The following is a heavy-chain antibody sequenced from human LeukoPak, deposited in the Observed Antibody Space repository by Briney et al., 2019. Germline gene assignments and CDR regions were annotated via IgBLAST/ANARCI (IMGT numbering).Heavy chain of an antibody. V-gene: IGHV4-4*02. CDR1: GGSISSSNW. D-gene: IGHD2-15*01. CDR2: IYHSGST. CDR3: ARPLSLGYCSGGSCYGRGAWFDR. J-gene: IGHJ5*02. Sequence: SETLSLTCAVSGGSISSSNWWSWVRQPPGKGLEWIGQIYHSGSTNYNPSLKSRVTISVDKSKNQFSLKLRSVTAADTAVYYCARPLSLGYCSGGSCYGRGAWFDRWGQGTLVTVSS.